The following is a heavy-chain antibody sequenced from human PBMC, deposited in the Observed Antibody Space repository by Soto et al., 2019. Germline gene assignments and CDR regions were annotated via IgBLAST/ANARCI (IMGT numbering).Heavy chain of an antibody. J-gene: IGHJ4*02. V-gene: IGHV1-24*01. CDR3: ATDYQVVRGVIIPWFNY. Sequence: GASVKVSCKVSGYTLTELSMHWVRQAPGKGLEWMGGFDPEDGETIYAQKFQGRVTMTEDTSTDTAYMELSSLRSEDTAVYYCATDYQVVRGVIIPWFNYWGQGTLVTVSS. CDR1: GYTLTELS. D-gene: IGHD3-10*01. CDR2: FDPEDGET.